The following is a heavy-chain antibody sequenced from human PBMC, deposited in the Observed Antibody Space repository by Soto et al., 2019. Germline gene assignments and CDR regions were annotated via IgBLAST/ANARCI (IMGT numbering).Heavy chain of an antibody. Sequence: GGSLRLSCAASGFTFSSYAMSWVRQAPGKGLEWVSAISGSGGSTYYADSVKGRFTISRDNSKNTLYLQMNSLSAEDTAVYYCASTYCSGGSCYLDAFDIWGQGTMVTVSS. D-gene: IGHD2-15*01. CDR2: ISGSGGST. V-gene: IGHV3-23*01. J-gene: IGHJ3*02. CDR1: GFTFSSYA. CDR3: ASTYCSGGSCYLDAFDI.